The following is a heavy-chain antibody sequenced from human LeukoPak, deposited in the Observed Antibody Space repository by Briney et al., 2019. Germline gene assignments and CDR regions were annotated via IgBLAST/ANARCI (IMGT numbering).Heavy chain of an antibody. Sequence: GGSLRLSCAASGFTFSSYSMNWVRQAPGKGLEWVSSISSSSYIYYADSVKGRFTISRDNAKNSLYLQMNSLRAEDTAVYYCARDHWEMATIRPAYWGQGTLVTVSS. V-gene: IGHV3-21*01. D-gene: IGHD5-24*01. CDR3: ARDHWEMATIRPAY. J-gene: IGHJ4*02. CDR2: ISSSSYI. CDR1: GFTFSSYS.